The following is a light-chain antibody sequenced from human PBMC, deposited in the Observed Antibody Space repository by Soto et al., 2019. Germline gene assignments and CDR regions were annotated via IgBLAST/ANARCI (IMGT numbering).Light chain of an antibody. CDR3: QQFGSSPRT. Sequence: EIVLTQSPGTLSLSPGERATLSCRASQSVSNVYLAWYQQKPGQAPRLLIYDTSNRATGIPDRFSGSGSGTDFTLTISRLEPEDFEVYYCQQFGSSPRTFGQGTKLEIK. CDR1: QSVSNVY. CDR2: DTS. V-gene: IGKV3-20*01. J-gene: IGKJ2*01.